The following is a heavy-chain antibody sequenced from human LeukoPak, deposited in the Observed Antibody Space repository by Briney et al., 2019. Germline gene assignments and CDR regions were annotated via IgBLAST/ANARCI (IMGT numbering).Heavy chain of an antibody. V-gene: IGHV3-23*01. J-gene: IGHJ6*02. CDR2: ISGSGGST. CDR3: AKEATRIAGATYGYYYYGMDV. D-gene: IGHD1-26*01. Sequence: GGSLRLSCAASGFTFSSYAMSWVRQAPGKGLEWVSAISGSGGSTYYADSVKGRFTISRDNSKNTLYLQMNSLRAEDTDVYYCAKEATRIAGATYGYYYYGMDVWGQGTTVTVSS. CDR1: GFTFSSYA.